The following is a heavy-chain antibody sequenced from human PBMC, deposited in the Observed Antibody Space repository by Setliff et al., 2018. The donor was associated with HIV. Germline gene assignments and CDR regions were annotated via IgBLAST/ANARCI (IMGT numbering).Heavy chain of an antibody. Sequence: SETLSLTCTVPGGSISNHFWSWIRQPPGKGLEWIGHIFYTGTTNYNTSLKSRVTMSIDTSKSQFSLRLSSVTAADTALYYCARSPAAEGYWGQGTLVTVSS. CDR1: GGSISNHF. D-gene: IGHD6-13*01. CDR2: IFYTGTT. J-gene: IGHJ4*02. CDR3: ARSPAAEGY. V-gene: IGHV4-59*08.